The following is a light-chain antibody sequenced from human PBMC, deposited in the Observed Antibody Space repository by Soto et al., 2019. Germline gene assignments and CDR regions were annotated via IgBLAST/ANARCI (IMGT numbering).Light chain of an antibody. CDR1: QSIHSW. CDR3: QQYDRSSS. CDR2: KTT. Sequence: DIQMTQSPSTLPASVGDRVIITCRASQSIHSWLAWYQQKAGEAPKLLIYKTTTLQSGVPSRFSGSGSGTEFSLPISRLQPDYFATYFCQQYDRSSSFGQGTRLEI. V-gene: IGKV1-5*03. J-gene: IGKJ2*01.